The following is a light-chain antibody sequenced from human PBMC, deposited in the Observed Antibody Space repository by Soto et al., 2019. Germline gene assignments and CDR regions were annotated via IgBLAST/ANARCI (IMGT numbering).Light chain of an antibody. J-gene: IGKJ1*01. CDR2: GAS. V-gene: IGKV3-15*01. Sequence: EIVMTQSPATLSVSPGERATLSCRASQSVSNNLAWYQQKPGQAPRLLIYGASTRATGIPARFSGSGSGTELTLTVSSLQSEDFAVYYCQQYNTWPRTFGQGTKVKIK. CDR3: QQYNTWPRT. CDR1: QSVSNN.